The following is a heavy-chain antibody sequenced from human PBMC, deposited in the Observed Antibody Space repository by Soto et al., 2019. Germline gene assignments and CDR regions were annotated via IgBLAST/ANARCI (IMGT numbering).Heavy chain of an antibody. J-gene: IGHJ6*03. Sequence: GGSLRLSCAAAGFTFSSYGMHWVRQAPGKGLEWVAVISYDGSNKYYADSVKGRFTISRDNSKNTLYLQMNSLRAEDTAVYHCAKEDTAMVTGIYYYYYMDVWGKGTTVTVSS. CDR2: ISYDGSNK. CDR1: GFTFSSYG. V-gene: IGHV3-30*18. CDR3: AKEDTAMVTGIYYYYYMDV. D-gene: IGHD5-18*01.